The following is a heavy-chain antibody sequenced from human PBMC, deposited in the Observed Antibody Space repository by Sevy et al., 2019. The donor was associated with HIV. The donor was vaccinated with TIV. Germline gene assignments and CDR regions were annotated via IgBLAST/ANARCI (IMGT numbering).Heavy chain of an antibody. CDR2: INANDGYT. V-gene: IGHV1-2*02. CDR1: GFTFTDYY. J-gene: IGHJ6*02. CDR3: ERLTASVTETLYGLDV. D-gene: IGHD2-21*02. Sequence: ASVKVSCKASGFTFTDYYIHWVRQAPGQGLEWMGWINANDGYTNYAQEFQGRVTMSRDTSISTAYMELSRLRSGDTAVYYCERLTASVTETLYGLDVWGQGTTVTVSS.